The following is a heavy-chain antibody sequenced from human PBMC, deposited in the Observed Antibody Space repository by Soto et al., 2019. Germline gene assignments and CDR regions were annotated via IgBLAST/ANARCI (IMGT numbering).Heavy chain of an antibody. V-gene: IGHV1-18*01. J-gene: IGHJ6*02. Sequence: QIQLVQSGAEVKKPGASVNISCKASGYKFTTYGVTWVRQAPGHGLEWMGGISTYSGNTDYTQTFQDRVTMTTDTSTSTAYMEVRSLRSDDTAVYYCARGLGTNGLDVWGQGTTVTVSS. CDR1: GYKFTTYG. CDR3: ARGLGTNGLDV. D-gene: IGHD3-16*01. CDR2: ISTYSGNT.